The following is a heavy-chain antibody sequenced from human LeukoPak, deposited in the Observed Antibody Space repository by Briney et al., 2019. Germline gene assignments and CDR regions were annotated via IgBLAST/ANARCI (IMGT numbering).Heavy chain of an antibody. D-gene: IGHD4-23*01. CDR1: GYTFTSYG. Sequence: ASVKVSCKASGYTFTSYGISWVRQAPGQGPEWMGWISAYNGNTNYAQKFQGRVTITADKSTSTAYMELSSLRSEDTAVYYCARSPDGGNSDYWGQGTLVTVSS. CDR2: ISAYNGNT. V-gene: IGHV1-18*01. J-gene: IGHJ4*02. CDR3: ARSPDGGNSDY.